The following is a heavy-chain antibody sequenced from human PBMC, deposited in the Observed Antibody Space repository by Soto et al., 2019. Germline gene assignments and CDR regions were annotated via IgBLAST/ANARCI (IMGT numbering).Heavy chain of an antibody. Sequence: SETLSLTCAVSGGSISSGGYSWSWIRQPPGKGLEWIGYIYHSGSTYYNPSLKSRVTISVDRSKNQFSLKLSSVTAADTAVYYCAKGSITGTRQNWFDPWGQGTLVTVSS. CDR1: GGSISSGGYS. D-gene: IGHD1-20*01. CDR2: IYHSGST. CDR3: AKGSITGTRQNWFDP. V-gene: IGHV4-30-2*01. J-gene: IGHJ5*02.